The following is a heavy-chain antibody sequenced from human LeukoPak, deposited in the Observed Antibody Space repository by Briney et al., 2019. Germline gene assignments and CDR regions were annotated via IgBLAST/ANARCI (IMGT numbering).Heavy chain of an antibody. V-gene: IGHV3-74*01. CDR3: ARDWVYKIDY. CDR2: ISHDGII. Sequence: PGGSLRPSCETAGFTFSSYVMHWVRRTPGKGLVWVSRISHDGIISYADSVKGRFTISRDNAKNTPTLQMNSLRVEDTAVYFCARDWVYKIDYWGRGTLVTVSS. J-gene: IGHJ4*02. D-gene: IGHD5-24*01. CDR1: GFTFSSYV.